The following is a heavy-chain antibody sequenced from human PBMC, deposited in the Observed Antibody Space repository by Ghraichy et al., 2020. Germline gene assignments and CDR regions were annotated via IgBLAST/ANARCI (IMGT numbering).Heavy chain of an antibody. D-gene: IGHD1-26*01. CDR1: GGSIINYY. Sequence: SETLSLTCSVSGGSIINYYWSWIRQPPGKGLECIGYIYYSGTTNYNPSLKSRVTISADTSKNQFSLKLSSVTAADTAVYYCARVRRGASYPGYYFDYWGQGTLVTVSS. CDR2: IYYSGTT. J-gene: IGHJ4*02. V-gene: IGHV4-59*01. CDR3: ARVRRGASYPGYYFDY.